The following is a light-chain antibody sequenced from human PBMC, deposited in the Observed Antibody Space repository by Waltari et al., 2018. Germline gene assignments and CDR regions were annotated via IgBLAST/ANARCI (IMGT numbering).Light chain of an antibody. V-gene: IGKV3-11*01. CDR3: QQRSNWPRT. Sequence: EIVLTQSPAMLSLSPGERATLSCRASQGVRSYLAWYQQKPGQAPRLLIYDASNRATGIPARFSGSGSGTDFTLTISSLEPEDFAVYYCQQRSNWPRTFGQGTKVEIK. CDR2: DAS. J-gene: IGKJ1*01. CDR1: QGVRSY.